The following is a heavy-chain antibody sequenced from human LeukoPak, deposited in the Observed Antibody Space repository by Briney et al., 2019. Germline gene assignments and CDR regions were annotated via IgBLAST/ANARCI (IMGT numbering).Heavy chain of an antibody. J-gene: IGHJ5*02. D-gene: IGHD3-22*01. Sequence: SQTLSLTCTVSGGSISSGGYYWSWIRQPPGKGLEWIGYIYYSGSTYYNPSLKSRVTISVDTSKNQFSLKLSSVTAADTAVYYCARESGGYYYANWFDPWGQGTLVTVSS. CDR3: ARESGGYYYANWFDP. V-gene: IGHV4-30-4*08. CDR2: IYYSGST. CDR1: GGSISSGGYY.